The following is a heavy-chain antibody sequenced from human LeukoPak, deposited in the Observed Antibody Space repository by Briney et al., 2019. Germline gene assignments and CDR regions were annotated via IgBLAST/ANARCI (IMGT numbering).Heavy chain of an antibody. CDR1: GFRFSSYA. Sequence: GGSLRHSCAASGFRFSSYAMHWVRQAPGKGLQWVAFIQFDGSDKYYADSVRGRFTISRDSSKNTLYLQMNSLRAEDTAVYYCAKSGYNRFDYWGQGTLVTVSS. J-gene: IGHJ4*02. D-gene: IGHD5-24*01. CDR2: IQFDGSDK. V-gene: IGHV3-30*02. CDR3: AKSGYNRFDY.